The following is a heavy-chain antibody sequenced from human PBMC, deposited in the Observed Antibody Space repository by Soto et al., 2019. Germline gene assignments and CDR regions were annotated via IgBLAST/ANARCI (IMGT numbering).Heavy chain of an antibody. CDR1: GYSISSGYY. D-gene: IGHD6-6*01. CDR2: IYHSGST. V-gene: IGHV4-38-2*02. CDR3: ARDPMGKQLAPPDY. Sequence: PSETLSLTCAVSGYSISSGYYWGWIRQPPGKGLEWIGSIYHSGSTYYNPSLKSRVTISVDTSKNQFSLKLSSVTAADTAVYYCARDPMGKQLAPPDYWGQGTLVTSPQ. J-gene: IGHJ4*02.